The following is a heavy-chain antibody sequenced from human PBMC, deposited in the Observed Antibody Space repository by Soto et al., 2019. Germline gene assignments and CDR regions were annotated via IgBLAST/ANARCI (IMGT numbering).Heavy chain of an antibody. Sequence: QVQQQQWGAGLLKPSETLSLTCAVYGGSFSNHYWSWIRQPPGKGLEWIGEINHSGSTNYNPSHKSRVTISVDTSKNQFSLKLSSVTAADTAVYYCARAPPSYDYVWGSYRPDAFDVWGQGTMVTVSS. J-gene: IGHJ3*01. D-gene: IGHD3-16*02. CDR3: ARAPPSYDYVWGSYRPDAFDV. CDR2: INHSGST. V-gene: IGHV4-34*01. CDR1: GGSFSNHY.